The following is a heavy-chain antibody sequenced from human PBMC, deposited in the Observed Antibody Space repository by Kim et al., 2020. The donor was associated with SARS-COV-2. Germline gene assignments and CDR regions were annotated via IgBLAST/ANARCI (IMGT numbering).Heavy chain of an antibody. CDR3: AREGGSYYAGYYFDY. J-gene: IGHJ4*02. V-gene: IGHV3-30*07. D-gene: IGHD1-26*01. Sequence: DSGKGRFTIAKDKSKNTLYLQMNSRRAEDTAVYYCAREGGSYYAGYYFDYWGQGTLVTVSS.